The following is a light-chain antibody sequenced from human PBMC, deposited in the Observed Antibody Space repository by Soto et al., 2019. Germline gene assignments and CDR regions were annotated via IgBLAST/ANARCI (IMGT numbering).Light chain of an antibody. V-gene: IGKV3-11*01. CDR3: QQRSEWPRT. CDR2: DAS. CDR1: QSISSS. J-gene: IGKJ1*01. Sequence: ELVLTQSPATLSLSPGERATLSCRASQSISSSLAWYQQKPGQAPRLLIYDASTRATGFPARFSGSGSGTDFTLTIGSLEPEDFAVYYCQQRSEWPRTFGQGTKV.